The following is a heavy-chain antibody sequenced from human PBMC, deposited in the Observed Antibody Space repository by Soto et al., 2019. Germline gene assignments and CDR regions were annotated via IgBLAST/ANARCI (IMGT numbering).Heavy chain of an antibody. J-gene: IGHJ4*02. CDR2: INAGNGNT. V-gene: IGHV1-3*01. Sequence: ASVKVSCKASGYTFTSYAMHWVRQAPGQRLEWMGRINAGNGNTKYSQNIQDRVTITRDTSTNTVYLELSSLRSEDTALYYCARELPHTNYFDYWGQGTPVTVSS. D-gene: IGHD2-15*01. CDR1: GYTFTSYA. CDR3: ARELPHTNYFDY.